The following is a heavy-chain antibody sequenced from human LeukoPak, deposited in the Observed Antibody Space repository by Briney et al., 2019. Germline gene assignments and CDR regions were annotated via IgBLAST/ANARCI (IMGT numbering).Heavy chain of an antibody. Sequence: TSETLSLTCAVYGGSFSGYYWSWIRQPPGKGLEWIGEINHSGSTNYNPPLKGRVTISVDTSKNQFSLKLSSVTAADTAVYYCARGDTTGYDFDYWGQGTLVTVSS. J-gene: IGHJ4*02. CDR1: GGSFSGYY. CDR2: INHSGST. V-gene: IGHV4-34*01. CDR3: ARGDTTGYDFDY. D-gene: IGHD3-9*01.